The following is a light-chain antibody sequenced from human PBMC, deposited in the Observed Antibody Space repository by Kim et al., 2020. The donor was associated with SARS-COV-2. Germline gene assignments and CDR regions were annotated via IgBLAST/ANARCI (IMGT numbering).Light chain of an antibody. Sequence: ATINCKSSQSVLYNSNNKNYLAWYQQKPGQPPKLLIYWASTRESGVPDRFSGSGSGTDFTLAINSQQAEDVAVYYCQQYYSTPRTFGQGTKVDIK. CDR3: QQYYSTPRT. V-gene: IGKV4-1*01. CDR2: WAS. J-gene: IGKJ1*01. CDR1: QSVLYNSNNKNY.